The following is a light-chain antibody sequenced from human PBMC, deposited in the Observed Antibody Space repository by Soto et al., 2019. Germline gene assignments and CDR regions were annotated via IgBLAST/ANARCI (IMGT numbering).Light chain of an antibody. CDR3: QQYGSSPIT. CDR2: GVS. V-gene: IGKV3-20*01. Sequence: EIVLTQSPGTLSLSPGERATLSCTASQSISGSYLAWYQQKPGQAPRVVIYGVSRGATGIPDRLSGSKSGTNFTLTIRRMEPEDVGMYYCQQYGSSPITFGQGTRLEV. J-gene: IGKJ5*01. CDR1: QSISGSY.